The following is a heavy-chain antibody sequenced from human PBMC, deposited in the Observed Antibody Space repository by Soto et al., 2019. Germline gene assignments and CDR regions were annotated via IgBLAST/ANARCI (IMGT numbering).Heavy chain of an antibody. Sequence: PGGSLRLSCAASGFTFSSYGMHWVRQAPGKGLEWVAVIWYDGSNKYYADSVKGRFTISRDNSKNTLYLQMNSLRAEDTAVYYCARDQPAHFDAFDIWGQGTMVTVSS. V-gene: IGHV3-33*01. CDR2: IWYDGSNK. J-gene: IGHJ3*02. CDR3: ARDQPAHFDAFDI. CDR1: GFTFSSYG.